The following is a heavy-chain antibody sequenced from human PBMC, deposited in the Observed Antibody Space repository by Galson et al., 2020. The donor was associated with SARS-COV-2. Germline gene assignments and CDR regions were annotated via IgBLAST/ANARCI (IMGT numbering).Heavy chain of an antibody. J-gene: IGHJ4*02. V-gene: IGHV4-34*01. D-gene: IGHD3-9*01. CDR3: AREVRYFDWFDDY. CDR2: INHSGST. CDR1: GGSFSGYY. Sequence: SETLSLTCAVYGGSFSGYYWSWIRQPPGKGLEWIGEINHSGSTNYNPSLKSRVTISVDTSKNQFSLKLSSVTAADTAVYYCAREVRYFDWFDDYWGQGTLVTVSS.